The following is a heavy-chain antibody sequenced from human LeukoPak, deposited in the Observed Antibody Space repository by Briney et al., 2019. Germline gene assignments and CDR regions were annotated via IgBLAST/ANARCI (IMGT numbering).Heavy chain of an antibody. Sequence: GGSLRLSCAASGFTFSRYSMNWVRQAPGKGLEWVSSISSSSSYIYYADSVKGRFTISRDNAKNSLYLQMNSLRAEDTAVYYCARVMYSSGWSFDYWGQGTLVTVSS. CDR3: ARVMYSSGWSFDY. V-gene: IGHV3-21*04. CDR1: GFTFSRYS. CDR2: ISSSSSYI. D-gene: IGHD6-19*01. J-gene: IGHJ4*02.